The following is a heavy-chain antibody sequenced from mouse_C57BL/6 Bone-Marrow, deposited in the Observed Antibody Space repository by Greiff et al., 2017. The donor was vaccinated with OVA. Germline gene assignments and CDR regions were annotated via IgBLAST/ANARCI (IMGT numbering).Heavy chain of an antibody. D-gene: IGHD1-1*01. J-gene: IGHJ2*01. CDR2: ISDGGSYT. Sequence: EVQLVESGGGLVKPGGSLKLSCAASGFTFSSYAMSWVRQTPEKRLEWVATISDGGSYTYYPDNVKGRFTISRDNAKNNLYLQMSHLKSEDTAMYYCARAGYYYGREGYFDYWGQGTTLTVSS. CDR3: ARAGYYYGREGYFDY. V-gene: IGHV5-4*01. CDR1: GFTFSSYA.